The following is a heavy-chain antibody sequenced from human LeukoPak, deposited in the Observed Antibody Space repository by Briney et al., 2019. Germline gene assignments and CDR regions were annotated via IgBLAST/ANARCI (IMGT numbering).Heavy chain of an antibody. V-gene: IGHV3-20*04. J-gene: IGHJ4*02. CDR2: INWNGGST. Sequence: GGSLRLSCAASRFIFDDYGMSWVRQAPGKGLEWVSGINWNGGSTGYADSVKGRFTISRDNSKNTLYLQMNSLRAEDTAVYYCARIADYYDSSGYNSVDYWGQGTLVTVSS. D-gene: IGHD3-22*01. CDR1: RFIFDDYG. CDR3: ARIADYYDSSGYNSVDY.